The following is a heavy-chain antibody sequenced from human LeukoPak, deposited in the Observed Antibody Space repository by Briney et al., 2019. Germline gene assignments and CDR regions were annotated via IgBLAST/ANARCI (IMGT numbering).Heavy chain of an antibody. V-gene: IGHV4-39*01. Sequence: SETLSLTCTVSGGSISSSSSYWGWIRQPPGKGLEWIGSIYYSGSTYYSPSLKSRVAISVDTSKNQFSLNLSSVTAADTAVFYCATHVVGSSSWYTPHYFDYWGQGTLVTVSS. CDR3: ATHVVGSSSWYTPHYFDY. CDR1: GGSISSSSSY. CDR2: IYYSGST. D-gene: IGHD6-13*01. J-gene: IGHJ4*02.